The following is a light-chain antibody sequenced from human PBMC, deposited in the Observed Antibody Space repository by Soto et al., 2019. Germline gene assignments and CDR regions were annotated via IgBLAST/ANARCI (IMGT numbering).Light chain of an antibody. CDR2: TAS. CDR1: QSISSR. CDR3: QQYNSYSTWT. V-gene: IGKV1-5*03. J-gene: IGKJ1*01. Sequence: DIQMTQSPSTLSASVGDRVTITCRASQSISSRLAWYQQKPGKAPQVLIYTASSLQSGVPSRFSGSGSGTEFTLTISSLQPDDFATYYCQQYNSYSTWTFGRGTKVEIK.